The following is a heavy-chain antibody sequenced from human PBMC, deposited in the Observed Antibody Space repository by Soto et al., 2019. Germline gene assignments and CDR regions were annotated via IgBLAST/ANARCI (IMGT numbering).Heavy chain of an antibody. J-gene: IGHJ4*02. CDR3: ARDSPVIAAAGTTLDY. CDR2: IWYDGSNK. V-gene: IGHV3-33*01. D-gene: IGHD6-13*01. Sequence: GGSLRLSCAASGFTFSSYGMHWVRQAPGKGLEWVAVIWYDGSNKYYADSVKGRFTISRDNSKNTLYLQMNSLRAEDTAVYYCARDSPVIAAAGTTLDYWGQGTLVTVSS. CDR1: GFTFSSYG.